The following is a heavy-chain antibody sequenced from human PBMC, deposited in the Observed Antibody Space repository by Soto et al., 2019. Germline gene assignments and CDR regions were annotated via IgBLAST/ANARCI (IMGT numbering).Heavy chain of an antibody. CDR1: GGSISSGDYY. V-gene: IGHV4-30-4*01. Sequence: SETLSLTCTVSGGSISSGDYYWSWNRQPPGKGLEWIGYIYYSGSTYYNPSLKSRVTISVDTSKDQFTLKLSSVTAADTAVYYCAREYSKDWFDPWGQGTLVTVSS. CDR3: AREYSKDWFDP. D-gene: IGHD4-4*01. CDR2: IYYSGST. J-gene: IGHJ5*02.